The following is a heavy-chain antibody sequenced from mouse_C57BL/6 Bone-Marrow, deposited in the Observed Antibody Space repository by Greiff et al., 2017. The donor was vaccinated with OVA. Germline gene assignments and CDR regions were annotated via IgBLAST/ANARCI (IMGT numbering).Heavy chain of an antibody. CDR1: GYSITSGYY. V-gene: IGHV3-6*01. CDR3: ARPDGYFYYAMDY. Sequence: EVQVVESGPGLVKPSQSLSLTCSVTGYSITSGYYWNWIRQFPGNKLEWMGYISYDGSNNYNPSLKNRISITRDTSKNQFFLKLNSVTTEDTATYYCARPDGYFYYAMDYWGQGTSVTVSS. CDR2: ISYDGSN. D-gene: IGHD2-3*01. J-gene: IGHJ4*01.